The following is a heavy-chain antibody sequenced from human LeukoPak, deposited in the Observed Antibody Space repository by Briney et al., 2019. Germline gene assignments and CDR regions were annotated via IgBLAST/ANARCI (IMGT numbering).Heavy chain of an antibody. CDR2: INTDGSST. CDR1: GFTFSSYA. CDR3: TRVLPDILTGYSFDY. V-gene: IGHV3-74*01. Sequence: PGGSLRLSCAASGFTFSSYAMSWVRQAPGKGLVWVSRINTDGSSTSYADSVKGRFTISRDNAKNTLYLQMNSLRAEDTAVYYCTRVLPDILTGYSFDYWGQGTLVTVSS. D-gene: IGHD3-9*01. J-gene: IGHJ4*02.